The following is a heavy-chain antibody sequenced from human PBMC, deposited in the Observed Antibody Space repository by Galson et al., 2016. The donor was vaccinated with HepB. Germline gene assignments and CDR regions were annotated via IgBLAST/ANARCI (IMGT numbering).Heavy chain of an antibody. J-gene: IGHJ4*02. CDR3: ARGWDYGDAPRDY. CDR1: GFTFKSYS. V-gene: IGHV3-21*01. D-gene: IGHD4-17*01. CDR2: ITSSGYYT. Sequence: SLRLSCAASGFTFKSYSMNWVRQAPGKGLEWVSSITSSGYYTYYTDSLKGRFTISRDNAKNSVYLEMNSLRAEDTAVYYCARGWDYGDAPRDYWGQGILVTVSS.